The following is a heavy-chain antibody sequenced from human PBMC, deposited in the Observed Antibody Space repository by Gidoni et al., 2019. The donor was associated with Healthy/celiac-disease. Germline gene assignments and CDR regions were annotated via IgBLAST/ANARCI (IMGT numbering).Heavy chain of an antibody. CDR1: GFTFDDYA. CDR3: AKDRASGDIYYFDY. Sequence: EVQLVESGGGLVQPGRSLRLSCAASGFTFDDYAMHWVRQAPGKGLEWVSGISWNSGSIGYADSVKGRFTISRDNAKNSLYLQMNSLRAEDTALYYCAKDRASGDIYYFDYWGQGTLVTVSS. CDR2: ISWNSGSI. J-gene: IGHJ4*02. V-gene: IGHV3-9*01. D-gene: IGHD5-12*01.